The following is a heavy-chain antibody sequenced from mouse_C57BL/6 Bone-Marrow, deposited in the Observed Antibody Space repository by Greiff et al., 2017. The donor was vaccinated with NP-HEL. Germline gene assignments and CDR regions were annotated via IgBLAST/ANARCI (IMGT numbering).Heavy chain of an antibody. Sequence: VNVVESGAELVRPGASVKLSCKASGYTFTDYYINWVKQRPGQGLEWIARIYPGSGNTYYNEKFKGKATLTAEKSSSTAYMQLSSLTSEDSAVYFCANDFYYAMDYWGQGTSVTVSS. V-gene: IGHV1-76*01. D-gene: IGHD2-4*01. CDR1: GYTFTDYY. J-gene: IGHJ4*01. CDR2: IYPGSGNT. CDR3: ANDFYYAMDY.